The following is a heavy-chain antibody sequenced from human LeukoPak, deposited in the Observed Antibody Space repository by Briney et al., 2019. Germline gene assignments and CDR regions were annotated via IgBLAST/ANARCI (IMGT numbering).Heavy chain of an antibody. V-gene: IGHV3-74*01. CDR1: GFTFSSYW. J-gene: IGHJ4*02. Sequence: GGSLRLSCAASGFTFSSYWMHWVRQAPGKGLVWVSRINNDGSSTSYADSVKGRFTISRDNAKNTLYLQMNSLRAEDTAVYYCARGHSSSSWGSFDYWGQGTLVTVSS. CDR2: INNDGSST. CDR3: ARGHSSSSWGSFDY. D-gene: IGHD6-6*01.